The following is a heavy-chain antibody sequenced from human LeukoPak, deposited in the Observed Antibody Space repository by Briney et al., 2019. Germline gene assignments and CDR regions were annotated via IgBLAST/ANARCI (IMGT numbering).Heavy chain of an antibody. CDR1: GFTASSNY. CDR3: ARDLGDRWGLWGSYRYPVDH. V-gene: IGHV3-66*01. CDR2: IYSGGRT. D-gene: IGHD3-16*02. J-gene: IGHJ4*02. Sequence: GGSLRLSCAASGFTASSNYMSWVRPAPGEGLEWASVIYSGGRTYYADSVKGRFTISRDNSKNSLYLQMNSLRAEDTAVYYCARDLGDRWGLWGSYRYPVDHWGQGTPVTVSS.